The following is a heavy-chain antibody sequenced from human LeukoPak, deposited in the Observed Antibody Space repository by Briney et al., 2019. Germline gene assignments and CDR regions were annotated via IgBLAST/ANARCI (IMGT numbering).Heavy chain of an antibody. CDR3: ARDHFPDLELPIEVQSDY. CDR2: IKPDGSEK. V-gene: IGHV3-7*01. D-gene: IGHD1-7*01. CDR1: GLTFRTYW. Sequence: LPGGSLRLSCAASGLTFRTYWMNWVRQAPGKGLEWVATIKPDGSEKYYVDSVKGRFTVSRDNAKNSLYLQMNSMRAEDTAVYYCARDHFPDLELPIEVQSDYWGQGTLITVSS. J-gene: IGHJ4*02.